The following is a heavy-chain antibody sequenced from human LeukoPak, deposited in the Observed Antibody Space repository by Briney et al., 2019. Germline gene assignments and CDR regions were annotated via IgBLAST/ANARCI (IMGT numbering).Heavy chain of an antibody. D-gene: IGHD3-22*01. V-gene: IGHV2-5*02. Sequence: ESGPTLVNPTQSLTLTCTFSGFSLSTSGVGVGWIRQPPGKALEWLALIYWDDDKRYSPSLKSRLTITKDTSKNQVVLTRTNMDPVDTATYYCAHGSYYYYDSSGSPPRNAFDIWGQGTMVTVSS. J-gene: IGHJ3*02. CDR3: AHGSYYYYDSSGSPPRNAFDI. CDR1: GFSLSTSGVG. CDR2: IYWDDDK.